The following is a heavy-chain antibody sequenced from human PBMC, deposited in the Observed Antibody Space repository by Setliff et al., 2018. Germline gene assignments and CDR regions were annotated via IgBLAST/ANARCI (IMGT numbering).Heavy chain of an antibody. CDR1: GYTFTSYD. J-gene: IGHJ4*02. Sequence: GASVKVSCKASGYTFTSYDINWVRQATGQGLEWMGWMNPNSGNTGYAQKFQGRVTMTRDTSISTAYMDLSRLRSDDTAVYYCARDLYNSGSDYWGQGTLVTVSS. D-gene: IGHD6-25*01. CDR3: ARDLYNSGSDY. CDR2: MNPNSGNT. V-gene: IGHV1-8*02.